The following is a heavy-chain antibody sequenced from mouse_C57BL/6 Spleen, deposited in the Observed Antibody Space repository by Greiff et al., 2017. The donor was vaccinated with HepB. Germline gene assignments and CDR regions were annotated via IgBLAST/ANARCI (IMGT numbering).Heavy chain of an antibody. V-gene: IGHV1-47*01. CDR2: FHPYNDDT. CDR1: GYTFTTYP. CDR3: ALSYYSNYFDY. Sequence: VQLQQSGAELVKPGASVKMSCKASGYTFTTYPIEWMKQKHGKSLEWIGNFHPYNDDTKYNEKFKGKATLTVEKSSSTIYLKLSRLASDDSAVYCCALSYYSNYFDYWGQGTTLTVSS. D-gene: IGHD2-5*01. J-gene: IGHJ2*01.